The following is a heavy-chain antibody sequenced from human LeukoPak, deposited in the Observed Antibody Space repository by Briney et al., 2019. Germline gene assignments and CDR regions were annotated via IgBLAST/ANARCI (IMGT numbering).Heavy chain of an antibody. CDR1: GFTFSSYE. CDR2: ISSSGSSI. Sequence: PGGSLRLSCAASGFTFSSYEMNWVRQAPGKGLEWVSYISSSGSSIYYADSVKGRFTISRDNAKNSLYLQMNSLRAEDTAVYHCARVRQTTVTTAYYFDYWGQGTLVTVSS. D-gene: IGHD4-17*01. CDR3: ARVRQTTVTTAYYFDY. J-gene: IGHJ4*02. V-gene: IGHV3-48*03.